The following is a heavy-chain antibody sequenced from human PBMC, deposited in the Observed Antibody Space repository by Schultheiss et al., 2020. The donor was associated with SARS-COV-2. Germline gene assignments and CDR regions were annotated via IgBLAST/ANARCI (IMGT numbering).Heavy chain of an antibody. CDR3: ARIGIEWFGDREDY. Sequence: GGSLRLSCAASGITLKSYGMHWVRQAPGKGLEWVSAISGSGGSTYYADSVKGRFTISRDISDNTVYLQLNSLRAEDTAVYYCARIGIEWFGDREDYWGQGTLVTVSS. J-gene: IGHJ4*02. D-gene: IGHD3-10*01. CDR2: ISGSGGST. CDR1: GITLKSYG. V-gene: IGHV3-23*01.